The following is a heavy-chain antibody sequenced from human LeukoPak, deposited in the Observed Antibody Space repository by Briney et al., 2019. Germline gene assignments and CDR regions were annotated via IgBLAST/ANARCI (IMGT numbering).Heavy chain of an antibody. V-gene: IGHV3-30*03. D-gene: IGHD2-15*01. CDR3: ARDGYCSGSSCYSTTDY. J-gene: IGHJ4*02. CDR2: ISYDGNNQ. CDR1: GFTFSRFG. Sequence: GTSLRLSCAASGFTFSRFGMNWVRQVPGKGLEWVAVISYDGNNQHFVDSVKGRFTISRDNAKNSLYLQMNSLRAEDTAVYYCARDGYCSGSSCYSTTDYWGQGTLVTVSS.